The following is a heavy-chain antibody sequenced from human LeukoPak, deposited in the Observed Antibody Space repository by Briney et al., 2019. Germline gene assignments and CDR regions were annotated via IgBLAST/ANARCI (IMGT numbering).Heavy chain of an antibody. CDR1: GFTFSSYA. CDR2: ISYDGSNK. V-gene: IGHV3-30-3*02. Sequence: PGGSLRLSCAASGFTFSSYAMHWVRQAPGKGLEWVAVISYDGSNKYYADSVKGRFTISRDNSKNTLYLQMNSLRAEDTAVYYCAKTGGGLGELSLLDYWGQGTLVTVSS. D-gene: IGHD3-16*02. J-gene: IGHJ4*02. CDR3: AKTGGGLGELSLLDY.